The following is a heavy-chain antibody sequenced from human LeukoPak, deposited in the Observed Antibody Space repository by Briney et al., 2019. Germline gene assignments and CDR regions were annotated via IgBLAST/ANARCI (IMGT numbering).Heavy chain of an antibody. CDR1: GGSISSSSYY. V-gene: IGHV4-39*07. D-gene: IGHD4-17*01. CDR2: IYYSGST. Sequence: SETLSLTCTVSGGSISSSSYYWGWIRQPPGKGLEWIGIIYYSGSTSYNPSLKSRVTISVDTSKNQFSLKLRSVTAADTAVYYCARRAGDYAYYFDYWGQGNLVTVSS. J-gene: IGHJ4*02. CDR3: ARRAGDYAYYFDY.